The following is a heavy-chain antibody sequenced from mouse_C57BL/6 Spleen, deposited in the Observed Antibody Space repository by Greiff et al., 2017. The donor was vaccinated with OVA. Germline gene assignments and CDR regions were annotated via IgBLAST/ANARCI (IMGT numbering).Heavy chain of an antibody. CDR3: ARQGAGFAD. V-gene: IGHV5-17*01. CDR1: GFTFSDYG. J-gene: IGHJ3*01. CDR2: ISSGSSTI. Sequence: DVMLVESGGGLVKPGGSLKLSCAASGFTFSDYGMHWVRQAPEKGLEWVAYISSGSSTIYYADTVKGRFTISRDNAKNTLFLQMTSLRSEDTDMYYCARQGAGFADWGQGTLVTVSA.